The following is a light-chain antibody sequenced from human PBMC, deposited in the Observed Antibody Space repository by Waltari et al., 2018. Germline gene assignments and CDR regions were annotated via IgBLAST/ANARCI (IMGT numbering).Light chain of an antibody. V-gene: IGKV1-5*01. Sequence: DIQMTQSPSTLSASVGDRVTVTCRASQNINKWLAWYQQKPRTAPNLLIYDASTLQSGVPSRFSGSGFGTEFTLAISSLQPEDFATYFCQHYNTYPPTFGQGTRVELK. CDR2: DAS. CDR1: QNINKW. J-gene: IGKJ1*01. CDR3: QHYNTYPPT.